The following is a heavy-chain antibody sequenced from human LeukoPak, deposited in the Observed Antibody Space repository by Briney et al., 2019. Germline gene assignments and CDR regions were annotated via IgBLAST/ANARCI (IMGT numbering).Heavy chain of an antibody. CDR3: ARNGAVDWDAEYAFDI. CDR1: GGSFSGYY. V-gene: IGHV4-34*01. CDR2: INHSGST. Sequence: SETLSLTCAVYGGSFSGYYWSWIRQPPGKWLEWIGEINHSGSTNYNPSLKSRVTISVDTSKNQFSLKLSSVTAADTAVYYCARNGAVDWDAEYAFDIWGQGTWVTVSS. D-gene: IGHD3/OR15-3a*01. J-gene: IGHJ3*02.